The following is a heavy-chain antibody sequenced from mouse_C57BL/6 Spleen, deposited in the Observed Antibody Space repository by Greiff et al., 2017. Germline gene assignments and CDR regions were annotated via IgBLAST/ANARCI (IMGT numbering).Heavy chain of an antibody. CDR3: ARAPPYYDYDHYAMDY. Sequence: VQLQQPGAELVKPGASVKLSCKASGYTFTSYWMQWVKQRPGQGLEWIGEIDPSDSYTNYNQKFKGKATLTVDTSSSTAYMQLSSLTSEDSAVYYCARAPPYYDYDHYAMDYWGQGTSVTVSS. CDR2: IDPSDSYT. V-gene: IGHV1-50*01. J-gene: IGHJ4*01. D-gene: IGHD2-4*01. CDR1: GYTFTSYW.